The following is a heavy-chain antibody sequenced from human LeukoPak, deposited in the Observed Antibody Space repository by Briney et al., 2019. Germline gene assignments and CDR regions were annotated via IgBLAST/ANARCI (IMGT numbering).Heavy chain of an antibody. J-gene: IGHJ4*02. CDR2: ISAYNGNT. CDR1: GYTFTSYG. Sequence: GASVKVSCKASGYTFTSYGISWVRQAPGQGLEWMGWISAYNGNTNYAQKLQGRVTMTTDTSTSTAYMELRSLRSDDTAVYYCASRYYDSSRYYQYYFDYWGQGTLVTVSS. D-gene: IGHD3-22*01. V-gene: IGHV1-18*01. CDR3: ASRYYDSSRYYQYYFDY.